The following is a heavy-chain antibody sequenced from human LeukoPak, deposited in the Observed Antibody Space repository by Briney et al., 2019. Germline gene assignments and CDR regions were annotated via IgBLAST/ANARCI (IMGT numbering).Heavy chain of an antibody. CDR1: GCTFSSYW. Sequence: GGSLRLSCAASGCTFSSYWMHWVRQAPGKGLVWVSRINSDGSSTSYADSVKGRFTISRDNAKNTLYLQMNSLRAEDTAVYYCARGGYSGYVVDYWGQGTLVTVSS. J-gene: IGHJ4*02. CDR3: ARGGYSGYVVDY. D-gene: IGHD5-12*01. CDR2: INSDGSST. V-gene: IGHV3-74*01.